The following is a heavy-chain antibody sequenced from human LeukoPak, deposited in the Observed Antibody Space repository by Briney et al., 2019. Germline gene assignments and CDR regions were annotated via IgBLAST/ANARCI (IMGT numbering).Heavy chain of an antibody. V-gene: IGHV3-7*04. Sequence: GGSLRLSCAASGFTFSDYWMTWVRQAPGKGLEWVANIKQDGSEKYYVDSVKGRFTISRDNAKSSLYLQMNSLRAEDTAVYYCARPPLTVITPADYWGQGTLVTASS. CDR2: IKQDGSEK. D-gene: IGHD4-23*01. CDR1: GFTFSDYW. J-gene: IGHJ4*02. CDR3: ARPPLTVITPADY.